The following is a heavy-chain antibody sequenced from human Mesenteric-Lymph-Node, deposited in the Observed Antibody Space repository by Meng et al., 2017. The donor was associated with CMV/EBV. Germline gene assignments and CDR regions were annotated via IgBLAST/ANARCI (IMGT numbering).Heavy chain of an antibody. D-gene: IGHD2-2*01. CDR1: GFSFSSNS. CDR3: AREPSSSTSFHLDY. J-gene: IGHJ4*02. V-gene: IGHV3-21*01. CDR2: ISSSSNYI. Sequence: GGSLRLSCAASGFSFSSNSMNWVRQAPGKGLEWVSSISSSSNYIYYTDSVKGRFITSRDNAKNSLYLQMNSLRAEDTAVYYCAREPSSSTSFHLDYWGQGTLVTVSS.